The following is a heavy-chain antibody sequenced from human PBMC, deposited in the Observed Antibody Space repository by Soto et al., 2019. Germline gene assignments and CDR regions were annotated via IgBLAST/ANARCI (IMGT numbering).Heavy chain of an antibody. CDR2: ISYDGSNK. V-gene: IGHV3-30-3*01. CDR1: GFTFSSYA. J-gene: IGHJ4*02. CDR3: LDGYNYRFDY. Sequence: TGGSLRLSCAASGFTFSSYAMHWVRQAPGKGLEWVAVISYDGSNKYYADSVKGRFTISRDNSKNTLYLQMNSLRAEDTAVYYCLDGYNYRFDYWGQGTLVTVSS. D-gene: IGHD5-12*01.